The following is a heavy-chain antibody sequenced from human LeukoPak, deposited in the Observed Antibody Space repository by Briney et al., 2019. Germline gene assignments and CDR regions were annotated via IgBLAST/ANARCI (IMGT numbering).Heavy chain of an antibody. CDR1: GYTFTGYY. CDR2: NNPNSGGT. V-gene: IGHV1-2*02. CDR3: ARESTGVDYFDY. D-gene: IGHD4-23*01. Sequence: ASVKVSCKASGYTFTGYYMHWVRQAPGQGLEWMGWNNPNSGGTNYAQKFQGRVTMTRDTSISTAYMELSRLRSDDTAVYYCARESTGVDYFDYWGQGTLVTVSS. J-gene: IGHJ4*02.